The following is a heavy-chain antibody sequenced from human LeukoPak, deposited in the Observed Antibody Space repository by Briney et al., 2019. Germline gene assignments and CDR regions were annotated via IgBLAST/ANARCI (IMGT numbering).Heavy chain of an antibody. CDR2: IYHSGST. CDR3: ARDSSSWYTLYYYYYMDV. V-gene: IGHV4-38-2*02. D-gene: IGHD6-13*01. CDR1: GYSISSGYY. J-gene: IGHJ6*03. Sequence: SETLSLTCTVSGYSISSGYYWGWIRQPPGKGLEWIGSIYHSGSTYYNPSLKSRVTISVDTSKNQFSLKLSSVTAADTAVYYCARDSSSWYTLYYYYYMDVWGKGTTVTVSS.